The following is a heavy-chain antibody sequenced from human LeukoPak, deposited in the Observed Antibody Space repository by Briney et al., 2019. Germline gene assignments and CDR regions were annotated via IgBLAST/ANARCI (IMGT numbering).Heavy chain of an antibody. CDR3: ARELSSPHYYYYYMDV. D-gene: IGHD2-2*01. J-gene: IGHJ6*03. V-gene: IGHV4-59*01. CDR1: GGSISSYY. Sequence: PSETLSLTCTVSGGSISSYYWSWIRQPPGKGLEWIGYIYYSGSTNYNPSLKSRVTISVDTSKNQFSLKLSSVTAADTAVYYCARELSSPHYYYYYMDVWGKGTTVTVSS. CDR2: IYYSGST.